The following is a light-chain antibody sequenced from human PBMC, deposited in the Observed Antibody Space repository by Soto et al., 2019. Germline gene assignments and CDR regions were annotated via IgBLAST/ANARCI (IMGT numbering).Light chain of an antibody. CDR2: GTT. Sequence: EIVMTQSPATLSVSPGERATLSCRASQSISSSLAWYQQRPGQAPRLLIYGTTTRAAGVPSRFSGSGSGAELTLTISSLQSEDFAFYYCQQYNNWPKTFGQGTKVDIK. CDR1: QSISSS. J-gene: IGKJ1*01. CDR3: QQYNNWPKT. V-gene: IGKV3-15*01.